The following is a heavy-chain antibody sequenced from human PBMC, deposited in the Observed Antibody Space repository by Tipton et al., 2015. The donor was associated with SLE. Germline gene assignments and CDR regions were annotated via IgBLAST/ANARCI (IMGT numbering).Heavy chain of an antibody. V-gene: IGHV3-23*03. CDR2: IYSGGYT. Sequence: SLRLSCAASGFTFSSYAMSWVRQAPGKGLEWVSVIYSGGYTYYADSVKGRFTVSRDNSENTVYLQMSSLRADDAAVYYCAKDVGGYCSEASGFRKAHRDFWGQGTLVTVSS. CDR1: GFTFSSYA. D-gene: IGHD2-15*01. CDR3: AKDVGGYCSEASGFRKAHRDF. J-gene: IGHJ4*02.